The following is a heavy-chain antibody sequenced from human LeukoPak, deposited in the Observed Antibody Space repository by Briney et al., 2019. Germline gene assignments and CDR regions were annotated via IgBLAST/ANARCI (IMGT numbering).Heavy chain of an antibody. CDR1: GFTFSTYW. J-gene: IGHJ4*02. Sequence: GGSLRLSCAASGFTFSTYWMSWVRQAPGKGLEWVANIKQDASEKYSVDSVKGRFTISRDNARNSVYLQMNSLKAEDTAVYYCARDRRDGYNVLDYWGQGTLVTVSS. V-gene: IGHV3-7*01. CDR2: IKQDASEK. CDR3: ARDRRDGYNVLDY. D-gene: IGHD5-24*01.